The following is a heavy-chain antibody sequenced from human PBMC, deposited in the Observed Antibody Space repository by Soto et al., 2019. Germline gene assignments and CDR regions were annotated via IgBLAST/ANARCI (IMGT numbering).Heavy chain of an antibody. J-gene: IGHJ6*02. CDR3: ARDRMDIVASGMDV. Sequence: QVQLVQSVAEVKKPGASVKVSCKASGYTFTGYYMHWVRQAPGQGLEWMGWINPNSGGTNYAPKFQGRVTMTRDTSISTAYMELSRLRSDDTAVYYCARDRMDIVASGMDVWGQGTTVTVSS. CDR1: GYTFTGYY. CDR2: INPNSGGT. V-gene: IGHV1-2*02. D-gene: IGHD5-12*01.